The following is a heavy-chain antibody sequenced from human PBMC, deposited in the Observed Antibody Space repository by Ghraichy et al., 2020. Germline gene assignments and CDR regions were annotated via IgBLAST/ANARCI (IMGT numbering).Heavy chain of an antibody. D-gene: IGHD2-15*01. CDR2: IGTAGDP. CDR1: GFTFSSYD. CDR3: AREEVGYCSGGSCYGYGMDV. V-gene: IGHV3-13*05. Sequence: GGSLRLSCAASGFTFSSYDMHWVRQATGKGLEWVSAIGTAGDPYYPGSVKGRFTISRENAKNSLYLQMNSLRAGDTAVYYCAREEVGYCSGGSCYGYGMDVWGQGTTVTVSS. J-gene: IGHJ6*02.